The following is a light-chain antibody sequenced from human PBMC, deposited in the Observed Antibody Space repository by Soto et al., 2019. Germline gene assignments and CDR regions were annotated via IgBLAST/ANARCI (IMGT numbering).Light chain of an antibody. V-gene: IGLV2-14*01. Sequence: QSALTQPASVSGSPGQSITISCTGTSNDIGAYNYVSWYQQHPGKAPRLMIYEVTNRPSGVSNRFSGSKSGNTASLTISTLQAEDEAHYYCSSYRSIGTRVFGGGTQLTVL. CDR1: SNDIGAYNY. CDR2: EVT. J-gene: IGLJ2*01. CDR3: SSYRSIGTRV.